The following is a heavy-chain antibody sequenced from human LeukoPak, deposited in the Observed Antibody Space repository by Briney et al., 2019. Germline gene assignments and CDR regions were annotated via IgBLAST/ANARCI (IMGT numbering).Heavy chain of an antibody. CDR1: GGSIGTYY. D-gene: IGHD6-19*01. J-gene: IGHJ4*02. V-gene: IGHV4-59*08. CDR2: IYYSGST. CDR3: ARHGTYNSGWHHFDY. Sequence: SETLSLTCTVSGGSIGTYYWSWIRQPPGKGLEWIRYIYYSGSTNYNSSLKSRVTISLDTSKNQFSLKLSSVTAADTAVYYCARHGTYNSGWHHFDYWGQGTLVTVSS.